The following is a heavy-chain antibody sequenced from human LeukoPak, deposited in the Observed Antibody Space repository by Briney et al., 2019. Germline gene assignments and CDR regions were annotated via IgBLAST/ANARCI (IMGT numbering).Heavy chain of an antibody. D-gene: IGHD5-18*01. V-gene: IGHV3-74*01. J-gene: IGHJ4*02. CDR1: GFTFSSYW. Sequence: GGSLRLSCAASGFTFSSYWMHWVRQAPGKGLVWVSRTNSAGSSTSYADSVKGRFTISRDNAKNTLWLQMNSLRAEDTAVYYCARGDLYSHGPLGYWGQGTLVSVSS. CDR2: TNSAGSST. CDR3: ARGDLYSHGPLGY.